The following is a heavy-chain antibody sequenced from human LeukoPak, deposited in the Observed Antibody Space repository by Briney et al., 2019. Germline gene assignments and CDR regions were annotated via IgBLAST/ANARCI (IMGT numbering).Heavy chain of an antibody. CDR1: GFSFSDYY. CDR2: ISSSGSTM. Sequence: PGGSLRLSCAASGFSFSDYYMSWIRQAPGKGLEWLSYISSSGSTMYYAESEKGRFTISRDNAKNSLYLQMNSLRAEDTAVYYCASLGGPDGDYWGQGTLVTVSS. D-gene: IGHD4-23*01. V-gene: IGHV3-11*04. J-gene: IGHJ4*02. CDR3: ASLGGPDGDY.